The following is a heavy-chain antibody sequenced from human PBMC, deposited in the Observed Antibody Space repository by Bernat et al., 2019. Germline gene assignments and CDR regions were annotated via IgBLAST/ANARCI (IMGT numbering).Heavy chain of an antibody. CDR2: IKSKTDGGTK. CDR1: GFGFNNAW. V-gene: IGHV3-15*07. D-gene: IGHD2-15*01. Sequence: EVHLVESGGGLVKPGGSLRLSCAASGFGFNNAWMNSVRQAPGKGLEWVGRIKSKTDGGTKDYAAPVKGRFTISRDDSKNTLYLQMNSLKTEDTAVYYCTTDPYHLRIWYWGQGTLVTVSS. J-gene: IGHJ4*02. CDR3: TTDPYHLRIWY.